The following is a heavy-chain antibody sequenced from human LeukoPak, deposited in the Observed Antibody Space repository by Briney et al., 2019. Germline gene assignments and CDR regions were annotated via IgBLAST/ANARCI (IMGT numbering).Heavy chain of an antibody. J-gene: IGHJ3*02. CDR3: ASHSGSYCTHGVCSNDAFDI. V-gene: IGHV4-4*09. CDR1: GDSVRSYY. CDR2: SYSSGNT. D-gene: IGHD2-8*01. Sequence: PSETLSLTCTVSGDSVRSYYWSWIRQPPGKGLEWIGHSYSSGNTNYNPSLKSRVTISIDTSKNHFSLRLRSVTAADTAVYYCASHSGSYCTHGVCSNDAFDIWGQGTMVTVSS.